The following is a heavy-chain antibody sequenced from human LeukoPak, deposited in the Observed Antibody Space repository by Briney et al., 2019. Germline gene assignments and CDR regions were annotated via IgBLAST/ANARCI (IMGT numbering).Heavy chain of an antibody. CDR3: ARHRSCISTTCYAGAVNY. V-gene: IGHV4-39*01. D-gene: IGHD2-2*01. J-gene: IGHJ4*02. CDR1: GGSISSSSYY. Sequence: KPSETLSLTCTVSGGSISSSSYYWGWIRQPPGKGLEWIGSIYYSGSTFYNPSLESRVTISADTSKNQFSLKLSSVTAADTAVYYCARHRSCISTTCYAGAVNYWGQGTLVTVSS. CDR2: IYYSGST.